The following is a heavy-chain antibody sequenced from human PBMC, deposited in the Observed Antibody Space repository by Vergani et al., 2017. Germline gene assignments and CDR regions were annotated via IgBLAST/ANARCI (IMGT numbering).Heavy chain of an antibody. CDR2: ISGSGGST. CDR3: AKDCGDYVCAFYCFDY. J-gene: IGHJ4*02. Sequence: EVQLLESGGGLVQPGGSLRLSCAASGFTFRSYAMSWVRQAPGKGLEWVSAISGSGGSTYYADSLKGRFTISRDNSKNTLYLQMNSLRAEDTAVYYCAKDCGDYVCAFYCFDYWGQGTLVTVSS. V-gene: IGHV3-23*01. D-gene: IGHD4-17*01. CDR1: GFTFRSYA.